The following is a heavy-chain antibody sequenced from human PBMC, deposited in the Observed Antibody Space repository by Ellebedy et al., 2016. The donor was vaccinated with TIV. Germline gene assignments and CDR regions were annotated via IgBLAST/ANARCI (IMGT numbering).Heavy chain of an antibody. D-gene: IGHD3-9*01. J-gene: IGHJ4*02. CDR2: IKQDGSEK. Sequence: PGGSLRLSCAGSGFIFSNFWMSWVRQAPGKGLEWVANIKQDGSEKYYVDSVKGRFTISRDNAKNSVFLQMNSLRAEDTAVYYCAREGTGIFDWWGQGTLVTVSS. CDR3: AREGTGIFDW. CDR1: GFIFSNFW. V-gene: IGHV3-7*03.